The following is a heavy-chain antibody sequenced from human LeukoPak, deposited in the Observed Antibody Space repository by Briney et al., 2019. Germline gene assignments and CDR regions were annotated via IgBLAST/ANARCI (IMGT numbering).Heavy chain of an antibody. V-gene: IGHV4-59*01. CDR1: GGSISSYY. CDR2: IYYSGST. D-gene: IGHD2-15*01. CDR3: AREYCSGGSCYSDY. J-gene: IGHJ4*02. Sequence: PSETLSLTCTVSGGSISSYYWSWIRQPPGKGLEWIGYIYYSGSTNYTPSLKSRVTISVDTSKNQFSLKLSSVTAADTAVYYCAREYCSGGSCYSDYWGQGTLVTVSS.